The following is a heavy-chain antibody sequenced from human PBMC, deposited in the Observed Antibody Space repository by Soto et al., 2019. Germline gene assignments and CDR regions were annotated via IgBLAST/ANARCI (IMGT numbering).Heavy chain of an antibody. V-gene: IGHV3-21*01. CDR1: GFTFSSYS. CDR3: ARARGFLEWLSSACMDV. D-gene: IGHD3-3*01. CDR2: ISSSSSYI. Sequence: GGSLRLSCAASGFTFSSYSMNWVRQAPGKGLEWVSSISSSSSYIYYADSVKGRFTISRDNAKNSLYLQMNSLRAEDTAVYYCARARGFLEWLSSACMDVWGKGTTVTVSS. J-gene: IGHJ6*03.